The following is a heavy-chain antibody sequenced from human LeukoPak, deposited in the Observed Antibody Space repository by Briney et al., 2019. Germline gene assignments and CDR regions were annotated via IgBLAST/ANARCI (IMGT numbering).Heavy chain of an antibody. Sequence: SETLSLTCAVYGGSFSGYYWSWIRQPPGKGLEWIGEINHSGSNNYNPSLKSRVTISVDTSKNQFSLKLSSVTAADTAVYYCARGISSSWYERGYYFDYWGQGTLVTVSS. CDR2: INHSGSN. D-gene: IGHD6-13*01. CDR1: GGSFSGYY. J-gene: IGHJ4*02. V-gene: IGHV4-34*01. CDR3: ARGISSSWYERGYYFDY.